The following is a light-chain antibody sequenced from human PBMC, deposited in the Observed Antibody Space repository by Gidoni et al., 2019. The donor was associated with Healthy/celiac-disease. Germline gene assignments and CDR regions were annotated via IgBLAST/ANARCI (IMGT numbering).Light chain of an antibody. J-gene: IGKJ2*02. CDR1: QSISSW. CDR3: QQYNSYSRT. Sequence: DIQMPQSPSTLSASVGDRVTITCRASQSISSWLAWYQQKPGKAPKLLIYKASSLESGVPSRFSGSGSGTEFTLTISSLQPDDFATYYCQQYNSYSRTFXXXTKLEIK. V-gene: IGKV1-5*03. CDR2: KAS.